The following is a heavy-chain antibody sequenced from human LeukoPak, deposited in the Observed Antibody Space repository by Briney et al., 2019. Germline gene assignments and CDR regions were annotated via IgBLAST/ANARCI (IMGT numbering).Heavy chain of an antibody. CDR3: ARELCSGGSCYSDY. V-gene: IGHV1-2*02. D-gene: IGHD2-15*01. CDR2: INPSGGGT. J-gene: IGHJ4*02. Sequence: ASVKVSCKASGYTFTSYYMHWVRQAPGQGLEWMGIINPSGGGTNYAQKFQGRVTMTRDTSISTAYMELSRLRSDDTAVYYCARELCSGGSCYSDYWGQGTLVTVSS. CDR1: GYTFTSYY.